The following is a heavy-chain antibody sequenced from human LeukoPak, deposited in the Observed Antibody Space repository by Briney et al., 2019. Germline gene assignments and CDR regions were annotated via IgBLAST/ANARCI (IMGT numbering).Heavy chain of an antibody. CDR3: ARGLGIAAAIYYNGMDV. D-gene: IGHD6-13*01. J-gene: IGHJ6*02. CDR1: GFTFSSYS. V-gene: IGHV3-21*01. CDR2: ISSSSSYI. Sequence: RTGGSLRLSCAASGFTFSSYSMNWVRQAPGKGLEWVSSISSSSSYIYYADSVKGRFTISRDNAKNSLYLQMSSLRAEDTAVYYCARGLGIAAAIYYNGMDVWGQGTTVTVSS.